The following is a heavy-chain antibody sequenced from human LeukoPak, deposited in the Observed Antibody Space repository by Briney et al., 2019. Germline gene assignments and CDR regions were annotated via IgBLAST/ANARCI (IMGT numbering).Heavy chain of an antibody. Sequence: SETLSLTCAVYGGSFSGYYWSWIRQPPGKGLEWIGRIYTSGSTNYNPSLKSRVTMSVDTSKNQFSLKLSSVTAADTAVYYCARDIVVVPAVLDVWGKGTTVTVSS. J-gene: IGHJ6*04. CDR2: IYTSGST. D-gene: IGHD2-2*01. V-gene: IGHV4-59*10. CDR1: GGSFSGYY. CDR3: ARDIVVVPAVLDV.